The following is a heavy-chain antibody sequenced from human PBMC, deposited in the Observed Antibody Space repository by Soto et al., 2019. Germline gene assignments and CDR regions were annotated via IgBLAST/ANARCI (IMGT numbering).Heavy chain of an antibody. D-gene: IGHD4-17*01. Sequence: SEILSLTCTVSNDSISSYYWSWIRQPPGKGLEWIGYVYYSGGTKYNPSLKSRLTMSLDMSKKQFSLRLTSVTAADTAVYFCARTTRMTTMIDYWGQGAQVTVSS. CDR2: VYYSGGT. J-gene: IGHJ4*02. CDR1: NDSISSYY. CDR3: ARTTRMTTMIDY. V-gene: IGHV4-59*01.